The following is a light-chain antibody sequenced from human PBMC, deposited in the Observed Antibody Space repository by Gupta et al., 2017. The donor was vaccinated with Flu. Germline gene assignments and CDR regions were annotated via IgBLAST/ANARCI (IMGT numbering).Light chain of an antibody. Sequence: RVIISCSVSSSNVGWNTVNWYQHLPGAAPKLLIYSNDQRPSGVPDRFSGCKSGSSASLAISGLQSEEEADYYCAGWDDTLNGVLFGGGTKLTVL. CDR3: AGWDDTLNGVL. V-gene: IGLV1-44*01. CDR2: SND. CDR1: SSNVGWNT. J-gene: IGLJ2*01.